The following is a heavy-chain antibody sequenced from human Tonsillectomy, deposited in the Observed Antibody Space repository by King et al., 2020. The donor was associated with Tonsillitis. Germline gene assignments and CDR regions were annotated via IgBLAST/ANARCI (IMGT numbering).Heavy chain of an antibody. CDR3: ARDLASSGWSDTFDY. CDR2: ISSSSRTI. J-gene: IGHJ4*02. D-gene: IGHD6-19*01. CDR1: GFTFSSYS. V-gene: IGHV3-48*02. Sequence: VQLVESGGGLVQPGGSLRLSCAASGFTFSSYSMNWVRQAQGKGLEWVSYISSSSRTIYYADSVKGRFTICRDNAKNSLYLQMNSLRDEDTSVYYCARDLASSGWSDTFDYWGQGTLVTVSS.